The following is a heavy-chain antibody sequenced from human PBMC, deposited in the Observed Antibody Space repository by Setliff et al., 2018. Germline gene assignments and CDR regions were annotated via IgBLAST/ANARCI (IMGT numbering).Heavy chain of an antibody. J-gene: IGHJ4*02. D-gene: IGHD1-26*01. CDR2: IYTSGST. Sequence: SETLSLTCTVSGGSISSGSFYWSWIRQPAGKGLEWIGHIYTSGSTNYNPSLKTRVTISVDTSKNQLSLKLSSVTAADTALYYCARSPSSGAYWNPRPFYSDYWARGTLVTVSS. CDR1: GGSISSGSFY. V-gene: IGHV4-61*09. CDR3: ARSPSSGAYWNPRPFYSDY.